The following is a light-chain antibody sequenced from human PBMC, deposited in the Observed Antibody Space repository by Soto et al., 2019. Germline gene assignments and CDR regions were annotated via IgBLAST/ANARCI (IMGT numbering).Light chain of an antibody. CDR2: EVS. J-gene: IGLJ1*01. V-gene: IGLV2-14*01. CDR1: SSDVGGYNY. CDR3: SSYTSSSTPLV. Sequence: QSALTQPASVSGSPGQSITISCTGTSSDVGGYNYVSWYQQHPGKAPKLMIYEVSNRPSGVSNRFSGSKSGNTASLTISGLQAEDEADYYCSSYTSSSTPLVFGTATKLTVL.